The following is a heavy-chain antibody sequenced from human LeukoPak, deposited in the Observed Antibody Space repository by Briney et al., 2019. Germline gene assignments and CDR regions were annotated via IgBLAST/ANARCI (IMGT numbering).Heavy chain of an antibody. V-gene: IGHV3-73*01. CDR3: TRRGYYDSSGYYPLDY. CDR1: GFTFSGSA. CDR2: IRSKANSYAT. D-gene: IGHD3-22*01. J-gene: IGHJ4*02. Sequence: GGSLRLSCAASGFTFSGSAMHWVRQASGKGLEWVGRIRSKANSYATAYAASVKGRFTISRDDSKNTAYLQMDSLKTEETAVYYCTRRGYYDSSGYYPLDYWGQGTLVTVSS.